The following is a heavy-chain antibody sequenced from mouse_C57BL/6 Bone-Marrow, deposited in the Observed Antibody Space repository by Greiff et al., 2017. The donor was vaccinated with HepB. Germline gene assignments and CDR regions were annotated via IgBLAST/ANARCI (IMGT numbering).Heavy chain of an antibody. CDR2: IYPSDSET. V-gene: IGHV1-61*01. CDR1: GYTFTSYR. CDR3: ARRRLRRVPLCDY. J-gene: IGHJ2*01. Sequence: QVQLQQPGAELVRPGSSVKLSCKASGYTFTSYRMDWVKQRPGQGLEWIGNIYPSDSETHYNQKFKDKATLTVDKSSSTAYMQLSSLTSEDSAVYYCARRRLRRVPLCDYWGQGTTLTVSS. D-gene: IGHD2-2*01.